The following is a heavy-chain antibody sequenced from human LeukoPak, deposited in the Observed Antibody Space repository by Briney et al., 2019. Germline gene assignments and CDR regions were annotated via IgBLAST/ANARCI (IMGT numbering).Heavy chain of an antibody. CDR1: EFTFSDYS. CDR3: ARGAGRKPYYYFYMDV. V-gene: IGHV3-30-3*01. CDR2: ISYDGSNT. J-gene: IGHJ6*03. Sequence: GGSLRLSCAASEFTFSDYSMHWVRQAPGKGLEWVAFISYDGSNTYFADSVKGRFTISRDSSKSTLFLQMNSLRAEDTAVFYCARGAGRKPYYYFYMDVWGKGTTVTVSS.